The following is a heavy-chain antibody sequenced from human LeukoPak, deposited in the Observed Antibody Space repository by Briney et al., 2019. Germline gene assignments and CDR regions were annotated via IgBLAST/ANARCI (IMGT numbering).Heavy chain of an antibody. D-gene: IGHD2-8*01. CDR1: GGSISSGSYY. CDR3: ARAPGLATYGY. J-gene: IGHJ4*02. Sequence: ESSETLSLTCTVSGGSISSGSYYWRWIRQPAGKGLEWIGRIYTSGSTYYNPSLKSRVTISVDTSKNQFSLKLSSVTAADTAVYYCARAPGLATYGYWGQGTLVTVSS. CDR2: IYTSGST. V-gene: IGHV4-61*02.